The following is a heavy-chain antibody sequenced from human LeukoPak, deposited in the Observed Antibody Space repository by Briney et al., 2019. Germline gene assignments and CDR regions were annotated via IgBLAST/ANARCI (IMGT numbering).Heavy chain of an antibody. CDR2: IYHSGST. CDR1: GGSISSGGYY. V-gene: IGHV4-30-2*01. J-gene: IGHJ5*02. Sequence: SQTLSLTCTVSGGSISSGGYYWSWIRQPPGKGLEWIGYIYHSGSTYYNPSLKSRVTISVDRSKNQFSLKLSSVTAADTAVYYCTYYDILNRSTPNNWFDPWGQGTLVTVSS. D-gene: IGHD3-9*01. CDR3: TYYDILNRSTPNNWFDP.